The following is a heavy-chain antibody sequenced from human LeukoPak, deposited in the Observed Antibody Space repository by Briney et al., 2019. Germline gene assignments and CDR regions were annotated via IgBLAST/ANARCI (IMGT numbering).Heavy chain of an antibody. J-gene: IGHJ3*02. Sequence: SETLSLTCTVSGGSISSYYWSWIRQPVGKGLEWIGRIYTSGSTNYNPSLKSRVTMSVDTSKNQFSLKLSSVTAADTAVYYCARDQEWDDFSDAFDIWGQGTMVTVSS. CDR3: ARDQEWDDFSDAFDI. D-gene: IGHD3-3*01. V-gene: IGHV4-4*07. CDR1: GGSISSYY. CDR2: IYTSGST.